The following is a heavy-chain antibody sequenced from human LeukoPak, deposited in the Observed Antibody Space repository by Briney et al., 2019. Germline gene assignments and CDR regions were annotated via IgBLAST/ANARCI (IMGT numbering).Heavy chain of an antibody. CDR3: ARYTIFGVVRDYYYYMDV. CDR2: IYTSGST. CDR1: GGSISSYY. D-gene: IGHD3-3*01. Sequence: SETLSLTCTVSGGSISSYYWSWIRQPAGKGLEWIGRIYTSGSTNHNPSLKSRVTISVDTSKNQFSLKLSSVTAADTAVYYCARYTIFGVVRDYYYYMDVWGKGTTVTVSS. J-gene: IGHJ6*03. V-gene: IGHV4-4*07.